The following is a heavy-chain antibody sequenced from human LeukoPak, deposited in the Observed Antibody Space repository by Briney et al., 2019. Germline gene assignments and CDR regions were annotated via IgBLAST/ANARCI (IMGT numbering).Heavy chain of an antibody. CDR2: IYYSGST. V-gene: IGHV4-39*01. J-gene: IGHJ4*02. Sequence: ASETLSLTCTVSGGSISSSSYYWGWIRQPPGKGLEWIGSIYYSGSTYYNPSLKSRVTISVDTSKNQFSLKLSSVTAADTAVYYCARRNITMKVVVPEIFDYWGQGTLVTVSS. D-gene: IGHD3-22*01. CDR1: GGSISSSSYY. CDR3: ARRNITMKVVVPEIFDY.